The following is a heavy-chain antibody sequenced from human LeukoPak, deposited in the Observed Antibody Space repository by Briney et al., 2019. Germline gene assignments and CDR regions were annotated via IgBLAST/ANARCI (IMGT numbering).Heavy chain of an antibody. V-gene: IGHV1-2*06. CDR2: INPNSGGT. Sequence: GASVKVSCKASGYTFTGYYMHWVRQAPGQGLEWMGLINPNSGGTNYAQKFQGRVTMTRDTSISTAYMELSRLRSDDTAVYYCARDRNDLWSGYYSWFDPWGQGTLVTVSS. D-gene: IGHD3-3*01. CDR1: GYTFTGYY. CDR3: ARDRNDLWSGYYSWFDP. J-gene: IGHJ5*02.